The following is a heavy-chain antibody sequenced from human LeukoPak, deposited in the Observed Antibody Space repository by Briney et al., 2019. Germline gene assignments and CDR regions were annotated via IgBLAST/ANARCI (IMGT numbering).Heavy chain of an antibody. CDR1: GGSFSGYY. D-gene: IGHD3-10*01. J-gene: IGHJ6*02. Sequence: PSETLSLTCAVYGGSFSGYYWSWIRHPPGKGLEWIGEINHSGSTNYNPSLKSRVTISVDTSKNQFSLKLSSVTAADTAVYYCAGGSYYVYYYGMDAWGQGTTVTVSS. V-gene: IGHV4-34*01. CDR2: INHSGST. CDR3: AGGSYYVYYYGMDA.